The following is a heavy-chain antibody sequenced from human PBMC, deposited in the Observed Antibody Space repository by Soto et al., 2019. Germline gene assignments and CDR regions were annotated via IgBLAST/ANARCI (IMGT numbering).Heavy chain of an antibody. CDR1: GFTFSTYW. V-gene: IGHV3-74*01. J-gene: IGHJ4*02. CDR3: ARGALRAYYLDY. CDR2: IKGDESNT. D-gene: IGHD3-10*01. Sequence: EVQLVESGGGLVQPGGSLRLSCAASGFTFSTYWMHWVRQAPGKGLVWVSRIKGDESNTNYADSVKGRFTISRDNAKNTLYLQMNSLRAEYTAVYYCARGALRAYYLDYWGQGALVTVSS.